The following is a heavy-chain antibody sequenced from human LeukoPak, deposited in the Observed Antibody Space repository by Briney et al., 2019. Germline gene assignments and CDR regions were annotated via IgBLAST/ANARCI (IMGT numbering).Heavy chain of an antibody. CDR3: AREDFSNYRYWYFDL. D-gene: IGHD4-11*01. V-gene: IGHV4-4*07. J-gene: IGHJ2*01. CDR1: GGSISGYY. Sequence: SETLSLTCTVSGGSISGYYWSWIRQPAGKGLEWIGRIYASGSTIYNPSLESRVTMSVDTSKIQFSLKLSSVTAADTAVYYCAREDFSNYRYWYFDLWDRGALVTVSS. CDR2: IYASGST.